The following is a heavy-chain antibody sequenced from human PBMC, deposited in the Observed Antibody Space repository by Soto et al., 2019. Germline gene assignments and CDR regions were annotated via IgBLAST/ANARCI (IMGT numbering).Heavy chain of an antibody. D-gene: IGHD1-26*01. CDR3: TRHSVGATTSD. V-gene: IGHV3-73*01. CDR2: IRSKANSYAT. CDR1: GFTFSGSA. Sequence: PGGSQRLSCAASGFTFSGSAMHWVRQASGKGLEWVGRIRSKANSYATAYAASVKGRVTISRDDSKNTAYLQMHSLKTEDTAVYYCTRHSVGATTSDWGQGTLGTVSS. J-gene: IGHJ4*02.